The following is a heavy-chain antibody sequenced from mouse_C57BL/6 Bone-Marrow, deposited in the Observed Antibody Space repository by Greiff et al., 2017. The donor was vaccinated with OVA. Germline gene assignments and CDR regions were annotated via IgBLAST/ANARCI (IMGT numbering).Heavy chain of an antibody. J-gene: IGHJ2*01. CDR3: AREGLRRGGLAY. CDR2: FHPYNDDT. V-gene: IGHV1-47*01. D-gene: IGHD2-4*01. Sequence: QVQLQQSGAELVKPGASVEISCKASGYTFTTYPIEWMKQNHGKSLEWIGNFHPYNDDTRYNEKFKGKATLTVEKSSSTVYLELSRLTSDDSAVDYCAREGLRRGGLAYWGQGTTLTVSS. CDR1: GYTFTTYP.